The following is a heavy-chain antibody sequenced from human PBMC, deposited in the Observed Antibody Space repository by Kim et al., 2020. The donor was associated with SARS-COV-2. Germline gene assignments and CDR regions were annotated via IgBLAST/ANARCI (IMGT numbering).Heavy chain of an antibody. CDR2: INHSGST. CDR1: GGSFSGYY. Sequence: SETLSLTCAVYGGSFSGYYWSWIRQPPGKGLEWIGEINHSGSTNYNPSLKSRVTISVDTSKNQFSLKLSSVTAADTAVYYCARGGRIAAAGNGDNIYYFDYWGQGTLVTVSS. CDR3: ARGGRIAAAGNGDNIYYFDY. J-gene: IGHJ4*02. D-gene: IGHD6-13*01. V-gene: IGHV4-34*01.